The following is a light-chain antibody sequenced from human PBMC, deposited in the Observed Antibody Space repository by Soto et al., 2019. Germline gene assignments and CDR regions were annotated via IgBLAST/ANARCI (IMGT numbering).Light chain of an antibody. V-gene: IGLV2-14*01. Sequence: QSALTHPASVSGSPGQSITISCTGSSSDVGAYNYVSWFQQHPGKAPKLIIYEVSNRPSGVSDRFSGSKSGNTASLTISGLQAEDEADYHCSSYTSSTTWVFGGGTKVTVL. CDR1: SSDVGAYNY. CDR2: EVS. J-gene: IGLJ3*02. CDR3: SSYTSSTTWV.